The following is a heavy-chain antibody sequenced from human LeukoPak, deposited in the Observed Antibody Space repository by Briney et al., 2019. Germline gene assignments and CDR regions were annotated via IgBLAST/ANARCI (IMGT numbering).Heavy chain of an antibody. Sequence: SETLSLTCTVSGGSISSSSYYWGWIRQPPGKGLEWIGSIYYSGSTYYNPSLKSRVTISVDTSKNQFSLKLSSVTAADTAVYYCASVGYCSSTSCQGIFDYWGQGTLVTVSS. V-gene: IGHV4-39*07. D-gene: IGHD2-2*01. CDR1: GGSISSSSYY. CDR2: IYYSGST. J-gene: IGHJ4*02. CDR3: ASVGYCSSTSCQGIFDY.